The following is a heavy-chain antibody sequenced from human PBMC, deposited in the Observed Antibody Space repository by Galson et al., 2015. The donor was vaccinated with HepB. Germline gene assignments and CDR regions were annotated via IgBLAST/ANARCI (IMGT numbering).Heavy chain of an antibody. CDR2: IYYSGST. J-gene: IGHJ3*02. V-gene: IGHV4-39*01. D-gene: IGHD6-13*01. Sequence: ETLSLTCTVSGGSISSSSYYWGWIRQPPGKGLEWIGSIYYSGSTYYNPSLKSRVTISVDTSKNQFSLKLSSVTAADTAVYYCARRGEQQLVEDAFDIWGQGTMVTVSS. CDR3: ARRGEQQLVEDAFDI. CDR1: GGSISSSSYY.